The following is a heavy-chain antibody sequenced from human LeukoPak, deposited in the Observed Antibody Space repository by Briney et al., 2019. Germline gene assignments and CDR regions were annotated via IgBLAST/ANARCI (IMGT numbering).Heavy chain of an antibody. Sequence: GGSLRLSCTVFVFTFCNAWMSWVRQAPGKGLEWVANIKQDGSETYYVDSVKGRFTISRDNTKNSLYLQMNSLRAEDTAMYYCARDGSGFLRGHFDYWGQGTLVTVSS. V-gene: IGHV3-7*01. D-gene: IGHD4-17*01. CDR3: ARDGSGFLRGHFDY. J-gene: IGHJ4*02. CDR1: VFTFCNAW. CDR2: IKQDGSET.